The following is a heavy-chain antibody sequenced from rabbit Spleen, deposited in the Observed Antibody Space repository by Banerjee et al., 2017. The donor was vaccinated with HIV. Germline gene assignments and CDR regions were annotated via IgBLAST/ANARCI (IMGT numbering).Heavy chain of an antibody. D-gene: IGHD1-1*01. Sequence: QEQLVESGGGLVQPGGSLKLSCKASGFDFSNKAVMCWVRQAPGKGLEWIACIDAGSSGGTYYASWAKGRFTISRTWSTTVTLQMTSLTAADTATYFCAREVDGVIGWNFGWWGPGTLVTVS. V-gene: IGHV1S45*01. CDR1: GFDFSNKAV. J-gene: IGHJ4*01. CDR3: AREVDGVIGWNFGW. CDR2: IDAGSSGGT.